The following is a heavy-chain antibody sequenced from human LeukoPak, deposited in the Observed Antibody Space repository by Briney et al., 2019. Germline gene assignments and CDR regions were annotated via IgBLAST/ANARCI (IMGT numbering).Heavy chain of an antibody. V-gene: IGHV3-23*01. CDR2: ISGSGGST. CDR3: AKDEAAGTYSLTYFDY. J-gene: IGHJ4*02. D-gene: IGHD6-13*01. Sequence: PGGSLRLSCAASGFTFSSYSMNWVRQAPGKGLEWVSAISGSGGSTYYADSVKGRFTISRDNSNNTLYLQMNSLRAEDTAVYYCAKDEAAGTYSLTYFDYWGQGTLVTVSS. CDR1: GFTFSSYS.